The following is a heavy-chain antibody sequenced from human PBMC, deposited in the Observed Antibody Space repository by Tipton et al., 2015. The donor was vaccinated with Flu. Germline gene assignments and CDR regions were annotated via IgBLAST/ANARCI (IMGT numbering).Heavy chain of an antibody. Sequence: TLSLTCVVSGYSISSGYYWGWIRQPPGKGLEWIGSMYHSGRTYYNPSLKTRVTMSVDRSNNQFSLKVYSLTAADTAVYYCARGSGYANVYLDSWGQGTPVAVSS. J-gene: IGHJ4*02. CDR3: ARGSGYANVYLDS. V-gene: IGHV4-38-2*01. CDR2: MYHSGRT. CDR1: GYSISSGYY. D-gene: IGHD5-12*01.